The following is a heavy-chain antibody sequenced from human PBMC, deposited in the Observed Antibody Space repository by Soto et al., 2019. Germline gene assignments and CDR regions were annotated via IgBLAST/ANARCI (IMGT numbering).Heavy chain of an antibody. Sequence: SETLSLTCAVSGGSISSSNWWSWVRQPPGKGLEWIGEIYHSGSTNYNPSLKSRVTISVDKSKNQFSLKLSSVTTADTAVYYCARAIFGVVIRDYYYYGMDVWGQGTTVTVSS. CDR2: IYHSGST. CDR1: GGSISSSNW. V-gene: IGHV4-4*02. CDR3: ARAIFGVVIRDYYYYGMDV. J-gene: IGHJ6*02. D-gene: IGHD3-3*01.